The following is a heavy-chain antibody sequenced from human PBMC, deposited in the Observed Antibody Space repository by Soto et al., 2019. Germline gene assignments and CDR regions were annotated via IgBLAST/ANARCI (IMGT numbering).Heavy chain of an antibody. J-gene: IGHJ5*02. Sequence: QSQTLSLSCAISGDSVSSNSAAWNWIRQSPSRGLEWLGRTYYRSKWYNDYAVSVKSRITINPDTSKNQFSLQLNSVTPEDTAVYYCARDSSQSSSWWGTWFDPWGQGTLVTVSS. CDR1: GDSVSSNSAA. D-gene: IGHD6-13*01. CDR2: TYYRSKWYN. V-gene: IGHV6-1*01. CDR3: ARDSSQSSSWWGTWFDP.